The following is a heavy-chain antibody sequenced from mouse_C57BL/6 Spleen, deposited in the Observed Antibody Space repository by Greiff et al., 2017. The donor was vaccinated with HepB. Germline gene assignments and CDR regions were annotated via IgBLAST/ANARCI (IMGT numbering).Heavy chain of an antibody. D-gene: IGHD2-5*01. CDR3: ARAYYSNSAWFAY. V-gene: IGHV1-69*01. CDR1: GYTFTSYW. J-gene: IGHJ3*01. CDR2: IDPSDSYT. Sequence: QVQLQQPGAELVMPGASVKLSCKASGYTFTSYWMHWVKQRPGQGLEWIGEIDPSDSYTNYNQKFKGKSTLTVDKSSSTAYMQLSSLTSEDSGVYYCARAYYSNSAWFAYWGQGTLVTVSA.